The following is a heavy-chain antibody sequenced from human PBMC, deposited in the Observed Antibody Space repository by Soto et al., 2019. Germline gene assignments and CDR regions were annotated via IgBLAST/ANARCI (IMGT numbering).Heavy chain of an antibody. CDR1: GYTFTSFD. CDR3: ARGRGYSDGIDY. V-gene: IGHV1-8*02. J-gene: IGHJ4*02. Sequence: ASVKVSCKASGYTFTSFDINWVRQATGQGLEWMGWMNPNSGSTGSAQKFQGRAAMTRDTSISTAYMELSSLRSDDTAVYYCARGRGYSDGIDYWGQGTLVTVSS. CDR2: MNPNSGST. D-gene: IGHD2-15*01.